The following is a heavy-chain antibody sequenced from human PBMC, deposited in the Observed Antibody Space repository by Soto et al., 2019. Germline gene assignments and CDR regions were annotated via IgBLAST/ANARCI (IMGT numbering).Heavy chain of an antibody. V-gene: IGHV4-39*07. J-gene: IGHJ4*02. CDR1: GGSISSGTYY. CDR3: ARVGYCGGDCSFPDY. CDR2: ISNSGRT. Sequence: SETLSLTCTVSGGSISSGTYYWGWIRQPPGKGLEWIGSISNSGRTYYNPSLKSRVTISVDTSKNQFSLKLSSVTAADTAVYYCARVGYCGGDCSFPDYWGQGTLVTVSS. D-gene: IGHD2-21*02.